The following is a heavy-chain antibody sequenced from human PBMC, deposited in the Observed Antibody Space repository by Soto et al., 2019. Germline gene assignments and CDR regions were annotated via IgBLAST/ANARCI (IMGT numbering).Heavy chain of an antibody. CDR2: SHYSGNT. J-gene: IGHJ3*02. CDR3: ARMNQLAPKRNAFDI. V-gene: IGHV4-59*01. D-gene: IGHD1-1*01. Sequence: ETLSLTCTVSDGSSISYFWTWIRQSPGRGLQWIGYSHYSGNTNYNPSLKSRVTMSVDTSKNQFSLNLASVTAADTAVYYCARMNQLAPKRNAFDIWGQGTMVTVSS. CDR1: DGSSISYF.